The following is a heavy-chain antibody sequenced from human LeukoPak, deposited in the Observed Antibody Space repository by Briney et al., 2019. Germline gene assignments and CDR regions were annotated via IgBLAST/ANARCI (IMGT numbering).Heavy chain of an antibody. CDR3: ARGRDGYNLGFDY. V-gene: IGHV4-59*01. CDR2: IYYSGST. CDR1: GGSISGYF. D-gene: IGHD5-24*01. Sequence: SETLSLTCTVSGGSISGYFWSWIRQPPEKGLEWIAYIYYSGSTDYSPSLKSRVTISVDTSKNQFSLKLGSVTAADTAVYYCARGRDGYNLGFDYWGQGTLVTVSS. J-gene: IGHJ4*02.